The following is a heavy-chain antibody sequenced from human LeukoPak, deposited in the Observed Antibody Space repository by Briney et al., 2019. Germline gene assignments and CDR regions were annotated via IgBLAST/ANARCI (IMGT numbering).Heavy chain of an antibody. V-gene: IGHV4-30-4*08. CDR3: ASGAALMYDYGSSGSTLFDY. D-gene: IGHD3-22*01. Sequence: SETLSLTCTVSGGSINSCSYYWAWIRQPPGKGLEWIGYIYYSGSNYYNPSLKSRVTISVDTSKNQFSLKMSSVTAADTAGYYCASGAALMYDYGSSGSTLFDYWGGGAIVAVSS. CDR2: IYYSGSN. J-gene: IGHJ4*02. CDR1: GGSINSCSYY.